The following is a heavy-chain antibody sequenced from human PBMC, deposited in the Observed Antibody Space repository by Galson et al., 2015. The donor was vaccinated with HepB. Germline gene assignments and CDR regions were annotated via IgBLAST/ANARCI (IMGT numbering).Heavy chain of an antibody. CDR1: GFTFSSFL. J-gene: IGHJ4*02. Sequence: SLRLSCAASGFTFSSFLMNWVRQAPGKGLEWVSAIGAHGSPTYYADSVKGRFTIFRDNSQNMFYLQMNSLRAEDTAVYYCAKGIDAVWGNWGQGTLVTVSS. D-gene: IGHD3-16*01. V-gene: IGHV3-23*01. CDR2: IGAHGSPT. CDR3: AKGIDAVWGN.